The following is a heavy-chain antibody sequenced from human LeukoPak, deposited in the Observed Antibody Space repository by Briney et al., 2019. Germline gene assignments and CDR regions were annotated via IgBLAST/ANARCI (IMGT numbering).Heavy chain of an antibody. J-gene: IGHJ5*02. CDR3: ASTFGGDTGLFDP. D-gene: IGHD2/OR15-2a*01. V-gene: IGHV3-21*01. CDR2: ISSSSSYI. CDR1: GFTFSSYS. Sequence: GGSLRLSCAASGFTFSSYSMNWVRQAPGKGLEWVSSISSSSSYIYYADSVKGRFTISRDNAKNSLYLQMNSLRAEDTAVYYCASTFGGDTGLFDPWGQGTLVTVSS.